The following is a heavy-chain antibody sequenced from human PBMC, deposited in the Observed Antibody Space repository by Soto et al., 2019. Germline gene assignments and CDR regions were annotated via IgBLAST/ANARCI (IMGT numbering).Heavy chain of an antibody. CDR2: IYHSGSA. CDR3: ARVEGRIYYGMDV. CDR1: GGSISSSNC. V-gene: IGHV4-4*02. Sequence: QVQLQESGPGLVKPSGILSLTCAVSGGSISSSNCWSWVRQPPGKGLEWIGEIYHSGSANYNPSLKSRVTISVDKSKNQFSLKLSSVTAADTAVYYCARVEGRIYYGMDVWGQGTTVTVSS. J-gene: IGHJ6*02.